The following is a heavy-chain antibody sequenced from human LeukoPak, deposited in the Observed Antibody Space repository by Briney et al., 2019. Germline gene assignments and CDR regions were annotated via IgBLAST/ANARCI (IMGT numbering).Heavy chain of an antibody. CDR3: ARQYYDIWSGYYTADYYFDY. Sequence: GGSLRLSCAASGFTFSSYGMNWIRQAPGKGLEWVSSISSRSSYIYYADPVKGRFTISRDNAKNSLYLELHSLRAEDTAVYYCARQYYDIWSGYYTADYYFDYWGQGTLVNVSS. V-gene: IGHV3-21*06. CDR1: GFTFSSYG. CDR2: ISSRSSYI. J-gene: IGHJ4*02. D-gene: IGHD3-3*01.